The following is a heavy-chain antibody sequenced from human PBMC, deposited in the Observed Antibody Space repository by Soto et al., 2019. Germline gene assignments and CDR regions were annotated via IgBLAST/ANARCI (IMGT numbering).Heavy chain of an antibody. CDR1: GGSITSSVYS. J-gene: IGHJ4*02. CDR2: IYPSGTI. D-gene: IGHD5-12*01. CDR3: ATYTAYAKYYFDY. Sequence: LSLTCAVSGGSITSSVYSWSWIRQPPGKGLEWIGYIYPSGTIFYNPSLNSRVTISVDTSNNQFSLRLSSVTAADTAVYYCATYTAYAKYYFDYWGRGTLVTVSS. V-gene: IGHV4-30-2*01.